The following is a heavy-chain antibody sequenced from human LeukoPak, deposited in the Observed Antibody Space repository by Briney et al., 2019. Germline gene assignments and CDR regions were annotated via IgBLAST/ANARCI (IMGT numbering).Heavy chain of an antibody. CDR3: ARHIGRYCSSTSCVLDI. CDR2: TYNSGST. Sequence: SETLSLTCTVSGGSIGSDYWSWIRQPPGKELEWIGYTYNSGSTNYNPSLKSRVTISVDTSKNQFSLKLSSVTAADTAVYYCARHIGRYCSSTSCVLDIWGQGTMVTVSS. D-gene: IGHD2-2*01. CDR1: GGSIGSDY. V-gene: IGHV4-59*01. J-gene: IGHJ3*02.